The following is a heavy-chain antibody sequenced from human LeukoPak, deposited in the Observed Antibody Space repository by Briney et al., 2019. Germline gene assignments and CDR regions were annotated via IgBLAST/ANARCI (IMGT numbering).Heavy chain of an antibody. CDR2: IRQDGSEK. V-gene: IGHV3-7*01. CDR3: ARDGGPFDY. D-gene: IGHD2-15*01. Sequence: PGGSLRLSCAASGFTFRSYWMSWVRQAPGKGLEWVANIRQDGSEKYYVDSVKGRFTISKDNAKNSVYLQMNSLRAEDTAVYYCARDGGPFDYWGQGTLVTVSS. J-gene: IGHJ4*02. CDR1: GFTFRSYW.